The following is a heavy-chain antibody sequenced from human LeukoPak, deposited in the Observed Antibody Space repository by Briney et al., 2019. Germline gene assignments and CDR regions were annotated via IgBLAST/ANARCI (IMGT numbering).Heavy chain of an antibody. J-gene: IGHJ4*02. Sequence: GGSLRLSCPASGFTFSVYEMHWLRQAPGKGLEWVSDISSSGSVTYYADSVRGRFTTSRDNANNFLYLQMHSLRAEDTAIYYCSLLAVASPQDYWGQGTWVTVSS. V-gene: IGHV3-48*03. CDR3: SLLAVASPQDY. D-gene: IGHD6-19*01. CDR2: ISSSGSVT. CDR1: GFTFSVYE.